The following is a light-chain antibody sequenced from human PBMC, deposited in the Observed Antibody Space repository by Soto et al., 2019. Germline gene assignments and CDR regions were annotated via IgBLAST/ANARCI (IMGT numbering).Light chain of an antibody. V-gene: IGKV1-5*01. J-gene: IGKJ1*01. Sequence: DIQMTQSPSTLSASVGDRVTITCRASQSISSWLAWYQQKPGKAPKLLIYDASNLETGVPSRFSGSGSGTDFTFTISSLQPEDIATYYCQQSKTFGQGTKVEIK. CDR3: QQSKT. CDR2: DAS. CDR1: QSISSW.